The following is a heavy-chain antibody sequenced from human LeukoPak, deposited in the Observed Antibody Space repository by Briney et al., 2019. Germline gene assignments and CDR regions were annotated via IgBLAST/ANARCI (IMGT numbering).Heavy chain of an antibody. CDR2: IRSKANSYAT. D-gene: IGHD7-27*01. V-gene: IGHV3-73*01. Sequence: GGSLRLSCAASGFTFSGSAMHWVRQASGKGLEWVGRIRSKANSYATAYAASVKGRFTISRDDSKNTAYLQMNSLKTEDTAVYYCTRPELGGDYWGQGTLVTVSS. CDR3: TRPELGGDY. CDR1: GFTFSGSA. J-gene: IGHJ4*02.